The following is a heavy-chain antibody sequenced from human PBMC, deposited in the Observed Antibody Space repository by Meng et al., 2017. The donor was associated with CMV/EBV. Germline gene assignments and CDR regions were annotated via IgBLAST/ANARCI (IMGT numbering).Heavy chain of an antibody. J-gene: IGHJ4*02. CDR3: ARTYYYGSG. CDR1: GFTFSDYY. D-gene: IGHD3-10*01. V-gene: IGHV3-21*01. CDR2: ISSSSSYI. Sequence: GESLKISRAASGFTFSDYYMSWVRQAPGKGLEWVSSISSSSSYIYYADSVKGRFTISRDNAKNSLYLQMNSLRAEDTAVYYCARTYYYGSGRGQGTLVTVSS.